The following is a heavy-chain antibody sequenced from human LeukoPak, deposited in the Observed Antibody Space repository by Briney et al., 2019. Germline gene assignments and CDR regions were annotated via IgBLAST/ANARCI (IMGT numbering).Heavy chain of an antibody. J-gene: IGHJ4*02. Sequence: SETLSLTCTVSGVSINPDYWSWIRQPPGQGLEWVGYISYSGSNTYHPSLQSRVTISADTSRKQFSLILSSVTAADTAVYYWAGSGGNTCFDYWGQGTLVIVSS. D-gene: IGHD2-15*01. CDR3: AGSGGNTCFDY. CDR1: GVSINPDY. V-gene: IGHV4-59*01. CDR2: ISYSGSN.